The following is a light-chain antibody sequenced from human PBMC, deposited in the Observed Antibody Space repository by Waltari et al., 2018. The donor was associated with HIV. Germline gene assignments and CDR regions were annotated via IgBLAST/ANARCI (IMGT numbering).Light chain of an antibody. V-gene: IGLV2-14*01. CDR1: SSDVGAFNY. Sequence: PASVSGSPGQSITISCTGTSSDVGAFNYVSWYQQHPGKAPKVMIYEVRNRPSGVSNRFSGSKSGNTASLIISGLQAEDEADYYCSSYTTSSTRVFGGGTKLTVL. J-gene: IGLJ3*02. CDR2: EVR. CDR3: SSYTTSSTRV.